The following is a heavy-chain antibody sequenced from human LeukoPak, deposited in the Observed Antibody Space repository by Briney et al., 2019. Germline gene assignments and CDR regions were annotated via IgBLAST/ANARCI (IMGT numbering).Heavy chain of an antibody. J-gene: IGHJ4*02. Sequence: GGSLRLSCVGSGFTFSRYSMNWVRQAPGKGLEWVAYITSTSSTIYYADSVKGRFTISRDNAKNSLYLQMNSLRDEDTAVYYCAKDFPVVGASSFDCWGQGTLVTVSS. CDR2: ITSTSSTI. CDR1: GFTFSRYS. V-gene: IGHV3-48*02. D-gene: IGHD2-15*01. CDR3: AKDFPVVGASSFDC.